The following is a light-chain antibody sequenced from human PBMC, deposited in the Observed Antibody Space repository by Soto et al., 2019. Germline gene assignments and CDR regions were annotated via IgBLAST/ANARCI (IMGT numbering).Light chain of an antibody. V-gene: IGLV2-14*01. Sequence: QSVLTQPASVSGSPGQSITISCTGTSSDVGGYNYVSGYQQHPGKAPKLMIYDVSHRPSGVSNRVSGTKSGNKASLTISGLQAEDEADYYCSSDTSSRTLLYVFGTGTKLTVL. CDR2: DVS. CDR3: SSDTSSRTLLYV. J-gene: IGLJ1*01. CDR1: SSDVGGYNY.